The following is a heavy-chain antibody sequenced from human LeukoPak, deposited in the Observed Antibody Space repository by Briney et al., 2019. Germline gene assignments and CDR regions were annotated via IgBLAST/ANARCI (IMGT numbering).Heavy chain of an antibody. J-gene: IGHJ6*02. CDR3: ARTLFHSVGDDYYGMDV. V-gene: IGHV3-74*01. CDR2: INYDGSST. CDR1: GFTFSSYS. D-gene: IGHD1-26*01. Sequence: GGSLRLSCAASGFTFSSYSMNWVRQAPGKGLEWVSGINYDGSSTRHADSVKGRFTISRDNAKNTLYLQMNSLRAEDTAVYYCARTLFHSVGDDYYGMDVWGQGTTVTVSS.